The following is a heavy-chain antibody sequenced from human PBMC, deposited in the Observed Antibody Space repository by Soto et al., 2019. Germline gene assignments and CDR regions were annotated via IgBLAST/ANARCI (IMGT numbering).Heavy chain of an antibody. CDR2: IILPFGTP. Sequence: QVRLVQSGAEVKKTESSVKVSCEASGTTFSNFAIGWVRQAPGQGLEWMGGIILPFGTPNYAQKFQGRVTISADESMTKVYMELRGLRSGDTAVYYCVRGPDYEGYFDYWGQGTLGTVSS. V-gene: IGHV1-69*12. CDR1: GTTFSNFA. J-gene: IGHJ4*02. D-gene: IGHD3-22*01. CDR3: VRGPDYEGYFDY.